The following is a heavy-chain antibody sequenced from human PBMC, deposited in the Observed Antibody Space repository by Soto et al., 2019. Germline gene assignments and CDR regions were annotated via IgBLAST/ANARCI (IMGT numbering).Heavy chain of an antibody. J-gene: IGHJ4*02. Sequence: QVQLQESGPGLVKPSETLSLTCTVSGGSVSSGSYYWSWIRQPPGKGLEWIGYIYRSGTTNYNPSLKSRVTISVDTSKSQFSLKLTSVTAADTAVYYCARGEILYDGSCYQSFYFDYCGQGTMVTVSS. V-gene: IGHV4-61*01. CDR3: ARGEILYDGSCYQSFYFDY. CDR2: IYRSGTT. CDR1: GGSVSSGSYY. D-gene: IGHD3-22*01.